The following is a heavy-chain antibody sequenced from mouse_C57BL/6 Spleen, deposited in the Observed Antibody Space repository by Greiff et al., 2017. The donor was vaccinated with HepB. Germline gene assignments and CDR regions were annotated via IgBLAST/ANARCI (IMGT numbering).Heavy chain of an antibody. Sequence: QVQLKQSGAELVKPGASVKMSCKASGYTFTSYWITWVKQRPGQGLEWIGDIYPGSGSTNYNEKFKSKATLTVDTSSSTAYMQLSSLTSEDSAVYYCARASYYYGSSYFDYWGQGTTLTVSS. J-gene: IGHJ2*01. CDR1: GYTFTSYW. D-gene: IGHD1-1*01. CDR2: IYPGSGST. CDR3: ARASYYYGSSYFDY. V-gene: IGHV1-55*01.